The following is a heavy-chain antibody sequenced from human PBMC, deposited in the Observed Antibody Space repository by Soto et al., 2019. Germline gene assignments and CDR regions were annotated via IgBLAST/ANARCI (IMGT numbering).Heavy chain of an antibody. V-gene: IGHV1-18*01. CDR3: ARDWRNYYDSSGPSWFDP. CDR2: ISAYNGNT. D-gene: IGHD3-22*01. CDR1: GYTFTSYG. J-gene: IGHJ5*02. Sequence: ASVQVSCKASGYTFTSYGSSWVRQAPGQGLEWMGWISAYNGNTNYAQKLQGRVTMTTDTSTSTAYMELRSLRSDDTAVYYCARDWRNYYDSSGPSWFDPWGQGTLVTVSS.